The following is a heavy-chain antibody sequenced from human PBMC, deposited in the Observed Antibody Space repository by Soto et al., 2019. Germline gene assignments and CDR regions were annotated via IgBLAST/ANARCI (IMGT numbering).Heavy chain of an antibody. CDR2: IIPIFGTA. Sequence: QVQRVQSGAKVKKPGSSVDVSCKASGGTFSSYAISWVRQAPGQGLEWMGGIIPIFGTANYAQKFQGRVTITADESTSTAYIDLSSLRSEDTAVYYCATEPLTGTTRLSVDYWGQGTLVTVSS. V-gene: IGHV1-69*12. D-gene: IGHD1-20*01. CDR3: ATEPLTGTTRLSVDY. CDR1: GGTFSSYA. J-gene: IGHJ4*02.